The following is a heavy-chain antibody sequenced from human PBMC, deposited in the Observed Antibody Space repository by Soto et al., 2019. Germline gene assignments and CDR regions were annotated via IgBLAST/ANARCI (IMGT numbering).Heavy chain of an antibody. V-gene: IGHV4-34*01. CDR3: ASGGRRWYVYYLDY. CDR2: INHSGST. D-gene: IGHD6-13*01. Sequence: QVQLQQWGAGLLKPSETLSLTCAVYGGSFSGYYWSWIRQPPGKGLEWIGEINHSGSTNYNPSLKSQVTISVDTSRNQCSLGLSSVTAADTAVYYCASGGRRWYVYYLDYWGQGTLVTVCS. CDR1: GGSFSGYY. J-gene: IGHJ4*02.